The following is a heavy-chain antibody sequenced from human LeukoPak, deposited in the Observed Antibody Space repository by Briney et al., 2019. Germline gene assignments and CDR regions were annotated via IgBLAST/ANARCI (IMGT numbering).Heavy chain of an antibody. J-gene: IGHJ4*02. V-gene: IGHV4-59*01. CDR3: ARAKDFDY. CDR2: IYYSGST. CDR1: GGSISSYY. Sequence: SETLCLTCTVSGGSISSYYWSWIRQPPGKGLEWIGYIYYSGSTNYNPSLKSRVTISVDTSKNQFSLKLSSVTAADTAVYYCARAKDFDYWGQGTLVTVSS.